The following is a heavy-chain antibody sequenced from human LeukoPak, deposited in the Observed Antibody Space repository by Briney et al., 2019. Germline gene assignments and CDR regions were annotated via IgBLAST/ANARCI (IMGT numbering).Heavy chain of an antibody. CDR3: ARGSIAAAGQYNWFDP. Sequence: GSLRLFFTASGFNFSSQYLNWVRPAPGEGLELVSSIYSSSSYIYYADSVKGRFTISRDNAKNSLYLQMNSLRAEDTAVYYCARGSIAAAGQYNWFDPWGQGTLVTVSS. V-gene: IGHV3-21*01. D-gene: IGHD6-13*01. CDR1: GFNFSSQY. CDR2: IYSSSSYI. J-gene: IGHJ5*02.